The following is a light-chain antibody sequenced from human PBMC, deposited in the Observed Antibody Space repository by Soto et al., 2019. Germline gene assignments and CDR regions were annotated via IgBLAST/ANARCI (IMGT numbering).Light chain of an antibody. CDR3: QSYDSSLSGSGV. J-gene: IGLJ2*01. V-gene: IGLV1-40*01. CDR1: SSNIGAGYD. Sequence: QAVVTQPPSVSGAPGQRVTISCTGSSSNIGAGYDVHWYQQLPGAAPKLLIHGNNNRPSGVPDRFSGSKSGTSASLAITGLQAEDEADYYCQSYDSSLSGSGVFGGGTKLTVL. CDR2: GNN.